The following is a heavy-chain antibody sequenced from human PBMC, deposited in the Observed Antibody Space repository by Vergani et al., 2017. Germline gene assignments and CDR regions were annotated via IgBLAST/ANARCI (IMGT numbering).Heavy chain of an antibody. Sequence: QVQLVQSGAEVKKPGASVKVSCKASGYTFTGYYMHWVRQAPGPGLEWMGWINPNSGGTNYAQKFQGRVTMTRDTSISTAYMELSRLRSDDTAVYYCARWDGILTGYYRNYYYYGMDFWGQGTTVTVSS. CDR1: GYTFTGYY. J-gene: IGHJ6*02. CDR2: INPNSGGT. CDR3: ARWDGILTGYYRNYYYYGMDF. D-gene: IGHD3-9*01. V-gene: IGHV1-2*02.